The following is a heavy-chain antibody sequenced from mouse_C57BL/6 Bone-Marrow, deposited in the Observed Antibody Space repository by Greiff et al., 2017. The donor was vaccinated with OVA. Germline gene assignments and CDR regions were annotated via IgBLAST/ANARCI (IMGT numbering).Heavy chain of an antibody. J-gene: IGHJ4*01. CDR2: ISDGGSYT. Sequence: VQLKESGGGLVKPGGSLKLSCAASGFTFSSYAMSWVRQTPEKRLEWVATISDGGSYTYYPDNVKGRFTISRDNAKNNLYLQMSHLKSEDTAMYYCARVPGSSLYAMDYWGQGTSVTVSS. CDR3: ARVPGSSLYAMDY. CDR1: GFTFSSYA. D-gene: IGHD1-1*01. V-gene: IGHV5-4*01.